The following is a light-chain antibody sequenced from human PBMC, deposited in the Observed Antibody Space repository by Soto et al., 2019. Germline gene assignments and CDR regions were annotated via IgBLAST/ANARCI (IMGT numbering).Light chain of an antibody. CDR2: EVS. CDR1: SSDVGGYNY. Sequence: QSALTQPPAASGSPGQSVTISCTGTSSDVGGYNYVSWYQQHPGKAPKLMIYEVSKRPSGVPDRFSGSKPGNTASLTVSGLQAEDEADYYCSSYAGSKTLFGGGTQLTVL. J-gene: IGLJ2*01. V-gene: IGLV2-8*01. CDR3: SSYAGSKTL.